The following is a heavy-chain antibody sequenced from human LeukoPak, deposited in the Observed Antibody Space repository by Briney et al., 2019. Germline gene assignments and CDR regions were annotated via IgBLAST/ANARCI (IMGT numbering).Heavy chain of an antibody. D-gene: IGHD5-12*01. CDR3: ARRRGWIPFGFDP. Sequence: PSETLSLTCTVSGGSISSYYWSWIRQPPGKGLEWIGYIYYSGSTNYNPSLKSRVTISVDTSKNQFSLKLSSVTAADTAVYYCARRRGWIPFGFDPWGQGTLVTVSS. V-gene: IGHV4-59*01. CDR1: GGSISSYY. CDR2: IYYSGST. J-gene: IGHJ5*02.